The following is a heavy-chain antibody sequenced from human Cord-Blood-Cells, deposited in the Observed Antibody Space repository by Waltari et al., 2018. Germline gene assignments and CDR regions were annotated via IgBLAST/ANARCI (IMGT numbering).Heavy chain of an antibody. D-gene: IGHD3-16*01. Sequence: QVQLVQSGAEVKKPGASVKVSCKASGYPFTGYYMHWVRQAPGQGLEWMGWINPNSGGTNYAQKFQDWVTMTRDTSISTAYMELSRLRSDDTAVYYCARDQGDLDAFDIWGQGTMVTVSS. V-gene: IGHV1-2*04. CDR1: GYPFTGYY. J-gene: IGHJ3*02. CDR2: INPNSGGT. CDR3: ARDQGDLDAFDI.